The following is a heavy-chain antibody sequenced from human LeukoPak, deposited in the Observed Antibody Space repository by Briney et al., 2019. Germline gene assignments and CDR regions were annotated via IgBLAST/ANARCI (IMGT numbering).Heavy chain of an antibody. Sequence: SQTLSLTCTVSGGSISSGDYYWSWIRQPPGKGLEWIGYIYYSGSTYYNPSLKSQVTISVDTSKNQFSLKLSSVTAADTAVYYCARGSLGTGTTFGYWGQGTLVTVSS. V-gene: IGHV4-30-4*01. CDR2: IYYSGST. CDR1: GGSISSGDYY. J-gene: IGHJ4*02. D-gene: IGHD1-1*01. CDR3: ARGSLGTGTTFGY.